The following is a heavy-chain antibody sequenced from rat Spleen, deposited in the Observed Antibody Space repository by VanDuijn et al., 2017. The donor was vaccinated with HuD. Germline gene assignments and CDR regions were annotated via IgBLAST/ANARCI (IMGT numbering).Heavy chain of an antibody. Sequence: EVQLVESGGGLVQPGRSLKLSCAASGFTFSNYYMAWVRQTPKKGLEWVATIIYDGSRTYYRDSVKGRFTISRDNAKNTLYLQMNSLRSEDTATYYCARRHYGYTDYFDYWGQGVMVTVSS. CDR3: ARRHYGYTDYFDY. D-gene: IGHD1-9*01. CDR2: IIYDGSRT. J-gene: IGHJ2*01. CDR1: GFTFSNYY. V-gene: IGHV5-7*01.